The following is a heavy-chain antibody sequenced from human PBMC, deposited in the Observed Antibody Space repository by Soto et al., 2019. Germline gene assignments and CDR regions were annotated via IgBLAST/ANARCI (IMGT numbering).Heavy chain of an antibody. V-gene: IGHV1-69*13. Sequence: GASVKVLCKASGGTFISYAISWVRQAPGQGLEWMGGIIPIFGTANYAQKFQGRVTITADESTSTAYMELSSLRSEDTAVYYCARVRGVGAKTTFDYWGQGTLVTVSS. CDR2: IIPIFGTA. CDR1: GGTFISYA. J-gene: IGHJ4*02. D-gene: IGHD1-26*01. CDR3: ARVRGVGAKTTFDY.